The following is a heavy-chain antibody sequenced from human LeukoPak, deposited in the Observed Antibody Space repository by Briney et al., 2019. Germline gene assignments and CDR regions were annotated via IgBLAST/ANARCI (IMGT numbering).Heavy chain of an antibody. V-gene: IGHV1-69*13. Sequence: SVKVSCKASGGTFSSYAISWVRQAPGQGLEWMGGIIPIFGTANYAQKFQGRVTITADESTSTAYMGLSSLRSEDTAVYYCARAGGGYSYGYSDYWGQGTLATVSS. CDR2: IIPIFGTA. D-gene: IGHD5-18*01. CDR1: GGTFSSYA. J-gene: IGHJ4*02. CDR3: ARAGGGYSYGYSDY.